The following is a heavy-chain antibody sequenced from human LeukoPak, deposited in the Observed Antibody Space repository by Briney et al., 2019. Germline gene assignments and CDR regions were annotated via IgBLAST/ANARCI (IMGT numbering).Heavy chain of an antibody. Sequence: GGSLRLSCAASGSTFSSYWIHWVRQAPGKGLAWVSRINGDGSSTDYADSVKGRFTISRDNAKNTLYLQMNSLRAEDTAVYYCVRGGVDYWGQGTLVTVSS. CDR2: INGDGSST. CDR1: GSTFSSYW. J-gene: IGHJ4*02. D-gene: IGHD3-10*01. V-gene: IGHV3-74*01. CDR3: VRGGVDY.